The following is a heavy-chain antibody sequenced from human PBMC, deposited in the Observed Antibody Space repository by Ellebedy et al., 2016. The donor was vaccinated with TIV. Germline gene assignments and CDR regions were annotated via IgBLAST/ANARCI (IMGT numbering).Heavy chain of an antibody. V-gene: IGHV3-7*03. CDR1: GFTFSADW. CDR2: IRQDGSGQ. D-gene: IGHD3-10*01. Sequence: PGGSLRLSCAASGFTFSADWMGLVRQAPGKGLEWVSNIRQDGSGQSYVDSVKCRFTISRDNAKNSLYLQMNSLRAEDTALYYCAREYYGSGSYFIATRPIDYWGQGTLVTVSS. CDR3: AREYYGSGSYFIATRPIDY. J-gene: IGHJ4*02.